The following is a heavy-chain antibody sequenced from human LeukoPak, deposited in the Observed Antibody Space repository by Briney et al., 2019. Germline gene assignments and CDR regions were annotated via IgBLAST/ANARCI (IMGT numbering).Heavy chain of an antibody. CDR1: EFTVNNNY. Sequence: GGSLRLSCAASEFTVNNNYMSWVRQAPGKGLEWVSTIYSVGSTNYADSVKGRFTIFRDNSKNTMYLQMNSLRAEDTAVYYCAGGLRSGLIDYWGQGTLVTVSS. CDR2: IYSVGST. J-gene: IGHJ4*02. D-gene: IGHD4-17*01. CDR3: AGGLRSGLIDY. V-gene: IGHV3-53*01.